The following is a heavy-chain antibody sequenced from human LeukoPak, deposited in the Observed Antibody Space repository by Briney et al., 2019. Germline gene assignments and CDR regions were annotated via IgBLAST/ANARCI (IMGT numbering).Heavy chain of an antibody. J-gene: IGHJ4*02. Sequence: GGSLRLSCAASGFTFSSYAMHWVRQAPGKGLEWVAVISYDGSNKYYADSVKGRFTISRDNSKNTLYLQMNSLRAEDTAVYYCAKGVVPAATTIPMFYWGQGTLVTVSS. CDR3: AKGVVPAATTIPMFY. CDR1: GFTFSSYA. V-gene: IGHV3-30-3*01. D-gene: IGHD2-2*01. CDR2: ISYDGSNK.